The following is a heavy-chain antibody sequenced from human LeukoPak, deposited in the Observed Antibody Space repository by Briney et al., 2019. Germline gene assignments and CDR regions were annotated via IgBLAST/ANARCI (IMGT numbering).Heavy chain of an antibody. CDR3: VRDRGIVGQFDP. Sequence: GGSLRLSCAASGFSFSSYWMTWVRQVPGQGLQWVANIKEDGGERNYVDSVRGRFIISRDNAKTSLHLQMNSLRADDTGVYHCVRDRGIVGQFDPWGRGTLVTVSS. J-gene: IGHJ5*02. CDR1: GFSFSSYW. V-gene: IGHV3-7*01. D-gene: IGHD2-15*01. CDR2: IKEDGGER.